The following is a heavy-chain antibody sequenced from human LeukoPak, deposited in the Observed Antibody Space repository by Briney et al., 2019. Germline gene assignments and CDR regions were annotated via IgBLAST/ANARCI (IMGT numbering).Heavy chain of an antibody. CDR2: IYYSGST. J-gene: IGHJ4*02. D-gene: IGHD3-9*01. CDR1: GGSISSGGYY. Sequence: SQTLSLTCTVSGGSISSGGYYWSWIRQHPGKGLEWIGYIYYSGSTYYNPSLKSRVTISVDTSKNQFSLKLSSVTAADTAVYYCARSGARRNDILTGSRPPPFDYWGQGTLVTVSS. CDR3: ARSGARRNDILTGSRPPPFDY. V-gene: IGHV4-31*03.